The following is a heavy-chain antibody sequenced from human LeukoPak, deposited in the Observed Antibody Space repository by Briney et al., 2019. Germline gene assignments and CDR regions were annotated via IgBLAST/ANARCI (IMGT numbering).Heavy chain of an antibody. Sequence: LAGGSLRLSCAASGFTFTRYDMSWVRQAPGKGLEWVSAISGSGGSTYYAASVKGRFTISRDNSKNTLYLQMNSLRAEDTAVYYCAKDQGYYYGSGSSRYFDYWGQGTLVTVSS. J-gene: IGHJ4*02. CDR2: ISGSGGST. D-gene: IGHD3-10*01. V-gene: IGHV3-23*01. CDR1: GFTFTRYD. CDR3: AKDQGYYYGSGSSRYFDY.